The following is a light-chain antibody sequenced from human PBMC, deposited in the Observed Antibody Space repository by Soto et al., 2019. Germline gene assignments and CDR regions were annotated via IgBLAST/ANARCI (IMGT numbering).Light chain of an antibody. J-gene: IGLJ1*01. CDR2: NVS. V-gene: IGLV2-14*03. CDR3: SSYTSSNTNV. Sequence: QSALTQHASVSGSPGQSIAISCTGTSSDVGGYNSVSWYQQHPGKAPKLMIYNVSNRPSGVSDRFSDSKSGNTASLTISGLQAEDEADYYCSSYTSSNTNVFGTGTKGTVL. CDR1: SSDVGGYNS.